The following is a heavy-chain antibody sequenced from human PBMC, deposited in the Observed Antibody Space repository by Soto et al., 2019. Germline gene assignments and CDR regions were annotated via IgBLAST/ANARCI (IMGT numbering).Heavy chain of an antibody. V-gene: IGHV3-7*05. Sequence: EVQLVESGGGLVQPGGSLRLSCAASGFTFSSYWMSWVRQAPGKGLEWVANIKQDGSKKYYVDSVKGRFTISRDNAKNSLYLQMNSLRAEDTAVYYCARGTVPDYDFWSGYSPFDPWGQGTLVTVSS. CDR3: ARGTVPDYDFWSGYSPFDP. D-gene: IGHD3-3*01. J-gene: IGHJ5*02. CDR1: GFTFSSYW. CDR2: IKQDGSKK.